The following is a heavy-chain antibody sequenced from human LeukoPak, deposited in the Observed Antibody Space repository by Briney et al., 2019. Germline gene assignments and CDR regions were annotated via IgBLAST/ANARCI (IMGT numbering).Heavy chain of an antibody. V-gene: IGHV4-4*07. CDR1: GGSISSYY. Sequence: TSSETLSLTCTVSGGSISSYYWSWIRQPAGKGLEWIGRIYTSGSTNYNPSLKSRVTISVDTSKNQFSLRLTSVTAADTAVYYCARQTGSGLFILPGGQGTLVTVSS. D-gene: IGHD3/OR15-3a*01. CDR3: ARQTGSGLFILP. CDR2: IYTSGST. J-gene: IGHJ4*02.